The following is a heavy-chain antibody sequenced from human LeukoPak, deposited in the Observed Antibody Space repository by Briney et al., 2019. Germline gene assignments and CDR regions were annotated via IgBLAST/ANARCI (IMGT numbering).Heavy chain of an antibody. CDR1: GFTVSSNY. CDR3: ITPLPYSAQ. CDR2: IKPKTDGETT. V-gene: IGHV3-15*01. Sequence: GGSLRLSCAASGFTVSSNYMSWVRQAPGKGLEWVGRIKPKTDGETTEYAAPVKGRFSISRDDSKNMLYLQMNSLKTEDTAVYYCITPLPYSAQGGQGTLVTVSS. D-gene: IGHD2-21*01. J-gene: IGHJ4*02.